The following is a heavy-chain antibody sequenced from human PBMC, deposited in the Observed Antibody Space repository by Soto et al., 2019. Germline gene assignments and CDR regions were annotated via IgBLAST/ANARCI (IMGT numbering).Heavy chain of an antibody. CDR2: MYYSGST. D-gene: IGHD6-25*01. V-gene: IGHV4-31*03. CDR1: GDSIRSGGYY. CDR3: ARGYSSDYYYSGIDV. Sequence: SETLSLTCTVSGDSIRSGGYYWSWIRQHPGEGLEWIGYMYYSGSTSYNPSLESRVSISIDTPKKQFSLTLSSVTAADTAVYYCARGYSSDYYYSGIDVWGQGTTVTVSS. J-gene: IGHJ6*02.